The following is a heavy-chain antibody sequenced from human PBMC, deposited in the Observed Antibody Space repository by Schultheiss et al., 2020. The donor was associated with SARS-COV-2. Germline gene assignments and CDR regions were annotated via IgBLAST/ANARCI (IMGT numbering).Heavy chain of an antibody. CDR3: AKDQYGGVGATLDY. V-gene: IGHV3-11*04. D-gene: IGHD1-26*01. J-gene: IGHJ4*02. CDR1: GFTFSDYY. Sequence: GESLKISCAASGFTFSDYYMSWIRQAPGKGLEWVSYISSSSSTIYYADSVKGRFTISRDNAKNTLYLQMNSLRAEDTAVYYCAKDQYGGVGATLDYWGQGTLVTVSS. CDR2: ISSSSSTI.